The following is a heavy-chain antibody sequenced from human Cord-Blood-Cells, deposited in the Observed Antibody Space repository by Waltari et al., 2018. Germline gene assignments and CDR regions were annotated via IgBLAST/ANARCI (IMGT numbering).Heavy chain of an antibody. V-gene: IGHV4-39*01. CDR2: IYYSGST. Sequence: QLQLQESGPGLVKPSETLSLTCTVSGGSISSSSYYWGWLRQPPGKGLEWIGSIYYSGSTYYNPSLKSRVTISVDTSKNQFSLKLSSVTAADTAVYYCARLGSYFDYWGQGTLVTVSS. CDR3: ARLGSYFDY. J-gene: IGHJ4*02. CDR1: GGSISSSSYY.